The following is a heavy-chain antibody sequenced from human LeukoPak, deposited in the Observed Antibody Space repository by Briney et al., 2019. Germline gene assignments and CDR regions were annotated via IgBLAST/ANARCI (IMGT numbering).Heavy chain of an antibody. CDR1: GGSISSYY. D-gene: IGHD6-19*01. V-gene: IGHV4-4*07. Sequence: EASETLSLTCTVSGGSISSYYWSWLRQPAGKGLEWIGRIYTSGSTNYNPSLKSRVTMSVDTSKNQFSLKLSSVTAADTAVYYCARFVSSGWYNYYYYFMDVWGKGTTVTVSS. CDR3: ARFVSSGWYNYYYYFMDV. J-gene: IGHJ6*03. CDR2: IYTSGST.